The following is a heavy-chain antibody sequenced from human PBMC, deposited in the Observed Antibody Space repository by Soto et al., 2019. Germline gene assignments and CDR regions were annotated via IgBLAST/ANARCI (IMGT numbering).Heavy chain of an antibody. CDR1: GYTFTGYY. CDR3: ARVGGGTYYDHVWGLRGLDG. J-gene: IGHJ6*02. CDR2: INPNSGGT. D-gene: IGHD3-16*01. Sequence: ASVKVSCKASGYTFTGYYMHWVRQAPGQGLEWMGWINPNSGGTNYAQKFQGWVTMTRDTSISTAYMELSRLRSDDTAVYYCARVGGGTYYDHVWGLRGLDGWGQGTTVNVSS. V-gene: IGHV1-2*04.